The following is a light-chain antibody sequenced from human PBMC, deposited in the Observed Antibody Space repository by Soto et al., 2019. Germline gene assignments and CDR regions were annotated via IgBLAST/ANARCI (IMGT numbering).Light chain of an antibody. CDR2: KAS. J-gene: IGKJ1*01. CDR3: QQYNNDSRT. V-gene: IGKV1-5*03. CDR1: QSISAW. Sequence: DIQMTQSPSTLSASIGDRVTITCRASQSISAWLAWYQQKPGKAPKLLIYKASSLESGVPSRFSGSGSGTEFTLTISSLQPDDFATYYCQQYNNDSRTFGQGTKVEIK.